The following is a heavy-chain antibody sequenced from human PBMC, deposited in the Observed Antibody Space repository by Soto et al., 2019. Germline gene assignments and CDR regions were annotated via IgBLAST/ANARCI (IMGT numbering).Heavy chain of an antibody. J-gene: IGHJ3*02. CDR2: ISAYNGNT. V-gene: IGHV1-18*01. Sequence: GASVKVSCKASGYTFTSYGISWVRQAPGQGLEWMGWISAYNGNTNYAQKLQGRVTMTTDTSTSTAYMELRSLRSDDTAVYYCARADMIVGRLAFDIWGQGTMVTVSS. CDR3: ARADMIVGRLAFDI. CDR1: GYTFTSYG. D-gene: IGHD3-22*01.